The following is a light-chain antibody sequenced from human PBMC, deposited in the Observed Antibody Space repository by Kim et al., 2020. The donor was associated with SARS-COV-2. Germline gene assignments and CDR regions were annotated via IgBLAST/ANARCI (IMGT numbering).Light chain of an antibody. CDR1: QSVSSY. Sequence: TPGERATTSCRASQSVSSYLAWYQQKPGQAPRLLIYDASNRATGIPARFSGSGSGTDFTLTISSLEPEDFAVYYCQQRSNWPPWTFGQGTKVDIK. CDR2: DAS. CDR3: QQRSNWPPWT. J-gene: IGKJ1*01. V-gene: IGKV3-11*01.